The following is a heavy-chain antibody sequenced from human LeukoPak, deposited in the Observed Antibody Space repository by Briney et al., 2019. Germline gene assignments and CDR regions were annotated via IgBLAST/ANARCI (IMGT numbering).Heavy chain of an antibody. Sequence: GGSLRLSCAASGFTFSSYWMSWVRQAPGKGLEWVSAISGSGGSTYYADSVKGRFTISRDNSKNTLYLQMNSLRAEDTAVYYCAKRDSREQWPFFDYWGQGTLVTVSS. CDR2: ISGSGGST. V-gene: IGHV3-23*01. CDR1: GFTFSSYW. CDR3: AKRDSREQWPFFDY. J-gene: IGHJ4*02. D-gene: IGHD6-19*01.